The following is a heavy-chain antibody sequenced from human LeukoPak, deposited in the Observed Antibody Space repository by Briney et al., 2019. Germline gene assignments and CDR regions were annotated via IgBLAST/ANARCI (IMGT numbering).Heavy chain of an antibody. V-gene: IGHV1-18*01. J-gene: IGHJ3*02. D-gene: IGHD4-11*01. Sequence: APVKVSCKASGYTFTSYGISWVRQAPGQGLEWMGWISAYNGNTNYAQKLQGRVTMTTDTSTSTAYMELRSLRSDDTAVYYCARVVTTLTSGAFDIWGQGTMVTVSS. CDR2: ISAYNGNT. CDR1: GYTFTSYG. CDR3: ARVVTTLTSGAFDI.